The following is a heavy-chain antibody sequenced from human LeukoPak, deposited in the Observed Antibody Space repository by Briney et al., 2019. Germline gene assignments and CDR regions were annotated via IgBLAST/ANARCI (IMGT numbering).Heavy chain of an antibody. V-gene: IGHV3-48*01. D-gene: IGHD2-21*02. CDR2: INSGSSSI. CDR3: TSWGDTTAEYFQR. Sequence: PGGSLRLSCAASGFTFSGYSMNWVRQAPGKGLEWISYINSGSSSISYADSVKGRFTISRDNAKNSLFLQMNSLRVEDTAVYYRTSWGDTTAEYFQRWGQGTLVTVSS. J-gene: IGHJ1*01. CDR1: GFTFSGYS.